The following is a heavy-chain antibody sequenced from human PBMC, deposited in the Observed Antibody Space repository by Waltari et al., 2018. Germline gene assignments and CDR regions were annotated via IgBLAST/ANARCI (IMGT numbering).Heavy chain of an antibody. Sequence: QVQLVQSGAEVKKPGAAVKVSCKASGDTFTSHWMQWVHQAAGQGPEWMGVSNPNGGDTMYAQQKFQGRLTMTRDTSTSTDYMELSSLRSEDTAIYYCARANSYTRERSGWWFDPWGPGTLVTVSS. V-gene: IGHV1-46*01. CDR1: GDTFTSHW. CDR3: ARANSYTRERSGWWFDP. D-gene: IGHD6-19*01. CDR2: SNPNGGDT. J-gene: IGHJ5*02.